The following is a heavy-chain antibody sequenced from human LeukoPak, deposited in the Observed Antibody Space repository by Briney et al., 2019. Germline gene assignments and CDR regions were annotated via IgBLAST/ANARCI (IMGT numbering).Heavy chain of an antibody. J-gene: IGHJ4*02. Sequence: GGSLRLSWAASGFTVSSNYMSWVRQAPGKGLEWISFISAAGTTDYADSMKGRFTISRDNSKNTLYLQIDSLRAEDTAVYYCATSSGPSYSFDYWGQGTLVTVSS. CDR2: ISAAGTT. D-gene: IGHD1-26*01. V-gene: IGHV3-53*01. CDR3: ATSSGPSYSFDY. CDR1: GFTVSSNY.